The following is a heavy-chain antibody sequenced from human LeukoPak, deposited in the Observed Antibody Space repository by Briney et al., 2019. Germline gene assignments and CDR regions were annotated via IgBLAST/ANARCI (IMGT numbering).Heavy chain of an antibody. D-gene: IGHD6-6*01. J-gene: IGHJ6*03. CDR1: GGSISSYY. CDR3: ARLAGFEYSSSSWIRYYYYYMDV. V-gene: IGHV4-59*01. Sequence: SETLSLTCTVSGGSISSYYWSWIRQPPGKELEWIGYIYSSGSANYNPSLKSRVTISVDTSKNQFSLKLSSVTAADTAVYYCARLAGFEYSSSSWIRYYYYYMDVWGKGTTVTVSS. CDR2: IYSSGSA.